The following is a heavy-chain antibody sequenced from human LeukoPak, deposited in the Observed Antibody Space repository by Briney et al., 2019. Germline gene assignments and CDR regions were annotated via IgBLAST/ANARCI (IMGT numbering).Heavy chain of an antibody. CDR1: GFTFDDYA. J-gene: IGHJ3*02. CDR3: AKDMSSRAAAGRAFDI. V-gene: IGHV3-9*01. Sequence: PGRSLRLSCAASGFTFDDYAMHWVRQAPGKGLEWVSGISWNSGSIGYADSVKGRFTISRDNAKNSLYLQMNSLRAEDTALYYCAKDMSSRAAAGRAFDIWGQGTMVTVSS. CDR2: ISWNSGSI. D-gene: IGHD6-13*01.